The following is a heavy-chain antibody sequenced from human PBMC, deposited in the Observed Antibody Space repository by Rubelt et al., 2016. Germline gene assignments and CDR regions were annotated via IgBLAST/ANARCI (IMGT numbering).Heavy chain of an antibody. CDR2: IYYSGST. CDR3: ARDSSTGAFDI. D-gene: IGHD1-1*01. CDR1: GGSISSYY. Sequence: QVQLQQWGAGLLKPSETLSLTCTVSGGSISSYYWSWIRQPPGKGLEWIGYIYYSGSTNYNTSFKSRVNISVDTSKNQFSLKLSSVTAADTAVYYCARDSSTGAFDIWGQGTMVTVSS. J-gene: IGHJ3*02. V-gene: IGHV4-59*01.